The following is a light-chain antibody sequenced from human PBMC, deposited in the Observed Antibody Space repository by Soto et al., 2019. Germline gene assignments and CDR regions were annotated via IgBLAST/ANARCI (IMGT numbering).Light chain of an antibody. V-gene: IGKV4-1*01. Sequence: DIVMTQSPDSLAVSLGERATLNCKSSQSILYTSSKRNYLAWYQYKPGQPPKLIVYWASTRESGVPARFSGSVSETDFTLTLSSLQAEDVAVYDCHQYYSTPQTFGPGTRGEIK. CDR2: WAS. J-gene: IGKJ1*01. CDR3: HQYYSTPQT. CDR1: QSILYTSSKRNY.